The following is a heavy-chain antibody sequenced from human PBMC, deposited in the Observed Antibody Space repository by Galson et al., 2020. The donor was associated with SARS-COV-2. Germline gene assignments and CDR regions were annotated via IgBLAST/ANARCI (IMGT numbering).Heavy chain of an antibody. CDR2: INAGNGNT. D-gene: IGHD6-13*01. J-gene: IGHJ4*02. V-gene: IGHV1-3*01. CDR1: GYTFTSYA. CDR3: ARISSWYSTVDLGDY. Sequence: ASVKVSCKASGYTFTSYAMHWVRQAPGQRLEWMGWINAGNGNTKYSQKFQGRVTITRDTSASTAYMELSSLRSEDTAVYYCARISSWYSTVDLGDYWGQGTLVTVSS.